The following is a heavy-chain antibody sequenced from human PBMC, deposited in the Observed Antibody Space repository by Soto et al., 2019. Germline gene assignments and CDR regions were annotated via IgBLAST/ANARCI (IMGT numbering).Heavy chain of an antibody. V-gene: IGHV4-34*01. CDR2: INHSGST. D-gene: IGHD6-19*01. J-gene: IGHJ5*02. Sequence: SETLSLTCAVYGGSFSGYYWSWIRQPPGKGLEWIGEINHSGSTNYNPSLKSRVTISVDTSKNQFSLKLSSVTAADTAVYYCARGFIGVAVAVYVSWFDPWGQGTLVTVSS. CDR3: ARGFIGVAVAVYVSWFDP. CDR1: GGSFSGYY.